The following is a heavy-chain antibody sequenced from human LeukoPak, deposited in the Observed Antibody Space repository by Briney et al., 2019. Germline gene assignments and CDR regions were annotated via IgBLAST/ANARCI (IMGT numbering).Heavy chain of an antibody. V-gene: IGHV1-3*01. Sequence: ASVKVSCKASGYTFTGFYMHWVRQAPGQRLEWMGWINAGNGNTKYSQKFQGRVTITRDTSASTAYMELSSLRSEDTAVYYCARGVEWIQLCRYWGQGTLVTVSS. D-gene: IGHD5-18*01. CDR1: GYTFTGFY. J-gene: IGHJ4*02. CDR3: ARGVEWIQLCRY. CDR2: INAGNGNT.